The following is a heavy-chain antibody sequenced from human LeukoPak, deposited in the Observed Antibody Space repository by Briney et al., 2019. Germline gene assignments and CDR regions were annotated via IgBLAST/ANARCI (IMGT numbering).Heavy chain of an antibody. J-gene: IGHJ4*02. CDR2: IYYSGST. Sequence: SETLSLTCTVSGGSISSYYWSWIRQPPGKGLERIGYIYYSGSTNYNPSLKSRVTISVDTSKNQFSLKLSSVTAADTAVYYCARGDYYDSSGYYLPFDYWGQGTLVTVSS. CDR3: ARGDYYDSSGYYLPFDY. D-gene: IGHD3-22*01. V-gene: IGHV4-59*01. CDR1: GGSISSYY.